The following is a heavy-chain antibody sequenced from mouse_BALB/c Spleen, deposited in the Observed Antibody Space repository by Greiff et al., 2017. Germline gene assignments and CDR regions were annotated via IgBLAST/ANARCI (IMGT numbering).Heavy chain of an antibody. J-gene: IGHJ2*01. CDR3: ARGPYGYYFDY. CDR1: GFTFSSYA. V-gene: IGHV5-6-5*01. D-gene: IGHD1-1*01. Sequence: EVKLMESGGGLVKPGGSLKLSCAASGFTFSSYAMSWVRQTPEKRLEWVASISSGGSTYYPDSVKGRFTISRDNARNILYLQMSSLRSEDTAMYYCARGPYGYYFDYWGQGTTLTVSS. CDR2: ISSGGST.